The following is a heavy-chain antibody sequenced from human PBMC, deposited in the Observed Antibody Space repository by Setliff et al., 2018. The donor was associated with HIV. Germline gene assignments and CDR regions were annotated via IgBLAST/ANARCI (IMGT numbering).Heavy chain of an antibody. V-gene: IGHV3-7*01. Sequence: PGGSLRLSCAAFGFSFSKYLMSWVRQAPGKGLEWVANIKEDGSATYYVESVRGRFTISRDNPNNLLYLQMYSLRGEDTAVYYCTRVGVHHNFWCGYTYYYALDVWGQGTTVTVSS. CDR3: TRVGVHHNFWCGYTYYYALDV. CDR2: IKEDGSAT. CDR1: GFSFSKYL. D-gene: IGHD3-3*01. J-gene: IGHJ6*02.